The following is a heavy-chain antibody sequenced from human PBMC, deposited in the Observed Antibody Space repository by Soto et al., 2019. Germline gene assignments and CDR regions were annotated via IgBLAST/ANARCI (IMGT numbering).Heavy chain of an antibody. J-gene: IGHJ3*02. CDR1: GGSISGYY. D-gene: IGHD3-10*01. CDR3: ARAMQYYYGSGSPNDAFDI. CDR2: IYYSGST. Sequence: SETLSLTCTVSGGSISGYYWSWIRQPPGKGLEWIGYIYYSGSTNYNPSLKSRVTISVDTSKNQFSLKLSSVTAADAAVYYCARAMQYYYGSGSPNDAFDIWGQGTMVTVSS. V-gene: IGHV4-59*01.